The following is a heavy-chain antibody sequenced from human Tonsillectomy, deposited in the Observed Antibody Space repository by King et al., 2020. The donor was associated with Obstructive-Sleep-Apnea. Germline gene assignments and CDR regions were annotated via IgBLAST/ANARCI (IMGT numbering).Heavy chain of an antibody. Sequence: DVQLVESGGGLVQPGGSLRLSCAASGFTFSNYWMHWVRQAPGRGLVWVSHINNDGSTTTYADSVKGRFTISRDNAKNTLSLHMNSLRADDTAVYYCARDIAAAGKGLFDYWGQGTLVTVSS. J-gene: IGHJ4*02. CDR1: GFTFSNYW. V-gene: IGHV3-74*03. CDR2: INNDGSTT. D-gene: IGHD6-13*01. CDR3: ARDIAAAGKGLFDY.